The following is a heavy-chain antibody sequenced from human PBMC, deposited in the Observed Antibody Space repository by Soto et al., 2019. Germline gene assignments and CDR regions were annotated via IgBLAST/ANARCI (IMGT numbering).Heavy chain of an antibody. V-gene: IGHV1-69*02. Sequence: QVQLVQSGAEVKKPGSSVKVSCKASGGTFSSYTISWVRQAPGQGLEWMGRIIPILGIANYAQKFQGRVTITADKSTSTAYTELSSLRSEDTAVYYCARGLPTIRRDGMDVWGQGTTVTVSS. CDR1: GGTFSSYT. J-gene: IGHJ6*02. D-gene: IGHD3-9*01. CDR2: IIPILGIA. CDR3: ARGLPTIRRDGMDV.